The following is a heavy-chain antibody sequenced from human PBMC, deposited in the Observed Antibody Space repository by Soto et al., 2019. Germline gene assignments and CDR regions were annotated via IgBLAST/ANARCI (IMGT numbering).Heavy chain of an antibody. CDR2: INPNSGGT. CDR1: GYTFTGYY. J-gene: IGHJ6*02. CDR3: ARDHLRXFDRLPRPNYYYYGMDV. D-gene: IGHD3-9*01. Sequence: ASVKVSCKASGYTFTGYYMHWVRQAPGQGLEWMGWINPNSGGTNYAQKFQGWVTMTRDTSISTAYMELSRLRSDDTAVYYCARDHLRXFDRLPRPNYYYYGMDVWGQGTTVTVSS. V-gene: IGHV1-2*04.